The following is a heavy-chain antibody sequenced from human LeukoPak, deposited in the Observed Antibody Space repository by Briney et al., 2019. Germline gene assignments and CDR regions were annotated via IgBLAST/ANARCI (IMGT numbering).Heavy chain of an antibody. CDR1: GFTFSSYS. CDR3: ANSGYLAGFDY. J-gene: IGHJ4*02. V-gene: IGHV3-23*01. D-gene: IGHD3-22*01. Sequence: GESLTLSCAASGFTFSSYSMSWIRQPPGKGLEWISAISTSGGSTYYADSVKGRFTISRDNSKNTLFLQMNSLRAEDTAVYYCANSGYLAGFDYWGQGTLVTVSS. CDR2: ISTSGGST.